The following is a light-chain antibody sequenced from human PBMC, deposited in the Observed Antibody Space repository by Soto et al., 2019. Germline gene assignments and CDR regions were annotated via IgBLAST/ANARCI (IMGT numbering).Light chain of an antibody. V-gene: IGLV4-60*02. CDR2: LEGSGTY. Sequence: QSVLTQSSASSASLGSSVRLTCTLSSGHSSYIIAWHQQQQGNAPRYLMKLEGSGTYNKGSGVPGLFSGSSSGADRYLTISNLQLEDEADYRCATWHSSSQVFGGGTKLTVL. J-gene: IGLJ2*01. CDR1: SGHSSYI. CDR3: ATWHSSSQV.